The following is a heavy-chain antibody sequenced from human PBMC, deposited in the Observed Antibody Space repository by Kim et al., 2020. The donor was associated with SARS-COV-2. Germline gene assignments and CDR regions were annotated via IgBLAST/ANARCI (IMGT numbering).Heavy chain of an antibody. CDR3: TSLDSSGCNRPFDH. CDR1: GFTFRSYG. CDR2: SSGVDGSA. J-gene: IGHJ4*02. V-gene: IGHV3-23*01. D-gene: IGHD6-19*01. Sequence: GGSLRLSCVASGFTFRSYGMSWVRQAPGKGPEWVSGSSGVDGSAYYADSVKGRFTISRDNSKNTIYLDMNGLRVEDTAVYYCTSLDSSGCNRPFDHWGLGILGTGSS.